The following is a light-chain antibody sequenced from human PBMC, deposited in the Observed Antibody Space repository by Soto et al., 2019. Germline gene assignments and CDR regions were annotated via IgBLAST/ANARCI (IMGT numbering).Light chain of an antibody. CDR3: QQYSSWPLT. CDR2: GAS. J-gene: IGKJ4*01. V-gene: IGKV3-15*01. Sequence: EIVMTQSPATLSVSPGERATLSCRASQSVRSSYLSWYQQKPGQAPRLLIYGASTRATGIPARFSGSGSGTEFTLTISSLQSEDFAVYYCQQYSSWPLTFGGGTKVDIK. CDR1: QSVRSSY.